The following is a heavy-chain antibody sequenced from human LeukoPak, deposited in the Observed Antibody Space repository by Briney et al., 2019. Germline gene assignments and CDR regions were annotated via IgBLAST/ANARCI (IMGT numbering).Heavy chain of an antibody. D-gene: IGHD3-22*01. CDR1: GFTFSSYS. CDR3: ASAYYYDSSGYYPGGDY. CDR2: ISSSSTI. V-gene: IGHV3-48*04. Sequence: GGSLRLSCAASGFTFSSYSMNWVRQAPGKGLEWVSYISSSSTIYYADSVKGRFTISRDNAKNSLYLQMNSLRAEGTAVYYCASAYYYDSSGYYPGGDYWGQGTLVTVSS. J-gene: IGHJ4*02.